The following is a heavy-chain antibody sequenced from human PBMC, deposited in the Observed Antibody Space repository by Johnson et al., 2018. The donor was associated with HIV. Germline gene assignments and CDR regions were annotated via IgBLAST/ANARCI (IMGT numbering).Heavy chain of an antibody. V-gene: IGHV3-30*03. CDR1: GFTFTHFA. CDR2: ISSDGSTK. J-gene: IGHJ3*02. Sequence: QVQLVESGGGVVQPGRSLRLSCAASGFTFTHFAMDWVRQAPGKGLEWVAVISSDGSTKHYADSVKGRFTISRANAKNSLYLQMNSLGAEDTALYYCARDGTGGYCSGGRCYDAVDIWGQGTMVTVSS. D-gene: IGHD2-15*01. CDR3: ARDGTGGYCSGGRCYDAVDI.